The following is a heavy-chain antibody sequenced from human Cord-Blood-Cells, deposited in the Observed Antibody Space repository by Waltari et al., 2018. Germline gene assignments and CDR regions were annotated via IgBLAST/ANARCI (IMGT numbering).Heavy chain of an antibody. V-gene: IGHV4-39*01. CDR2: IYYSGST. D-gene: IGHD1-7*01. J-gene: IGHJ4*02. CDR3: ARLGELELPFDY. Sequence: QLQLQESGPGLVKPSETLSLTCTVSGGSISSSSYYWGWIRQPPGKGLEWIGSIYYSGSTYYNPSLNSRVTISVDTSKNQFSLKLSSVTAADTAVYYCARLGELELPFDYWGQGTLVTVSS. CDR1: GGSISSSSYY.